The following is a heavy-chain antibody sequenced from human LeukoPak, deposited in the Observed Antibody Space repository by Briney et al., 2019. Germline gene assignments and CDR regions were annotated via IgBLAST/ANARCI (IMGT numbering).Heavy chain of an antibody. J-gene: IGHJ4*02. CDR3: TTDRKWCTYN. CDR2: INGGGDDT. Sequence: GGSLRLSCAASGFTFKNNAMTWVRQAPGKGLEWVSAINGGGDDTEYADSVKGRFTISRANSKNTMYLQMNNLKTEDTAVYYCTTDRKWCTYNWGQGTLVTVSS. CDR1: GFTFKNNA. V-gene: IGHV3-23*01. D-gene: IGHD2-8*02.